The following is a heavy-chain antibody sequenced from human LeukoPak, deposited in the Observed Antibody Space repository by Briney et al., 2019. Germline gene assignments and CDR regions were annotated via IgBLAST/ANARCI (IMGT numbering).Heavy chain of an antibody. CDR2: IIPIFGTA. J-gene: IGHJ4*02. D-gene: IGHD6-13*01. V-gene: IGHV1-69*05. CDR1: GGTFSSYG. Sequence: GASVKVSCKASGGTFSSYGISWVRQAPGQGLEWMGGIIPIFGTANYAQKFQGRVTITTDESTSTAYMELSSLRSEDTAVYYCARGARIAAAGTVYWGQGTLVTVSS. CDR3: ARGARIAAAGTVY.